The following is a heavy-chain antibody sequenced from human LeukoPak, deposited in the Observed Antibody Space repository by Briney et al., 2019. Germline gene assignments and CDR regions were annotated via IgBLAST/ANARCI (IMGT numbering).Heavy chain of an antibody. V-gene: IGHV4-39*07. CDR3: ARDLVTGWYDAFDI. Sequence: SETLSLTCTVSGGSISSSSYYWGWIRQPPGKGLEWIGSIYYSGSTYYNPSLKSRVTISLDTSKNQFSLKLSSVTAADTAVYYCARDLVTGWYDAFDIWGQGTMVTVSS. CDR2: IYYSGST. D-gene: IGHD4-23*01. J-gene: IGHJ3*02. CDR1: GGSISSSSYY.